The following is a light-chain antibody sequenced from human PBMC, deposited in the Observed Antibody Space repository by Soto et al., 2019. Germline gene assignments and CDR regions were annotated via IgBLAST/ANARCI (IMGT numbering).Light chain of an antibody. CDR3: MQALQTPWT. Sequence: DIVMTQSPLSLPVTPGEPASISCRSSQSLLHSNGYNYLDWYLQKPGQSPQLLIYLGSNRASGVXNXXSGSGAGTDFTLKISRVEDEDVGVYYCMQALQTPWTFGQGTKVESK. J-gene: IGKJ1*01. V-gene: IGKV2-28*01. CDR2: LGS. CDR1: QSLLHSNGYNY.